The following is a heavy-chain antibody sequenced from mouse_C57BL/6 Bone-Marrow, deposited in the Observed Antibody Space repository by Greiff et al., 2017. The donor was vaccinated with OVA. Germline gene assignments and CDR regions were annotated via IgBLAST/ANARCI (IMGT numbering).Heavy chain of an antibody. CDR3: ARAYKD. CDR1: GYSITSGYY. Sequence: EVQLQESGPGLVKPSQSLSLTCSVTGYSITSGYYWNWIRQFPGNKLEWMGYISYDGSNNYNPSLKNRISITRDTSKNQFFLKLNSVTTEDTATYYCARAYKDWGQGTLVTVSA. V-gene: IGHV3-6*01. J-gene: IGHJ3*01. D-gene: IGHD1-3*01. CDR2: ISYDGSN.